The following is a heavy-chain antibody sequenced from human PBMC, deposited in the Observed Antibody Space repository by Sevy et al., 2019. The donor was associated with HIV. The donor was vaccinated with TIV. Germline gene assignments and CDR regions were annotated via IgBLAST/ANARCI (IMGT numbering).Heavy chain of an antibody. V-gene: IGHV3-49*04. CDR1: GFIFGDYG. D-gene: IGHD1-26*01. Sequence: GGSLRLSCTASGFIFGDYGMSWVRQAPGKGLEWIAFFKSKIHGGTTENAASGQGRITITTDDSKNIVYLQMSNLKTEDTAVYYCTRWSGSQSIFDYWGQGTLVTVSS. J-gene: IGHJ4*02. CDR3: TRWSGSQSIFDY. CDR2: FKSKIHGGTT.